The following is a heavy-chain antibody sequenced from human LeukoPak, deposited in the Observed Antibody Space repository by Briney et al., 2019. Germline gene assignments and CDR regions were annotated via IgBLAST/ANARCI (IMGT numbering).Heavy chain of an antibody. CDR3: AKDSGD. D-gene: IGHD3-10*01. CDR1: GFTFSSYG. J-gene: IGHJ4*02. CDR2: ISYDGSNK. V-gene: IGHV3-30*18. Sequence: PGGSLRLSCAASGFTFSSYGMHWVRQAPGKGLEWVAVISYDGSNKYYADSVKGRFTISRDNSKNTLYLQMNSLRAEDTAVYYCAKDSGDWGQGTLVTVSS.